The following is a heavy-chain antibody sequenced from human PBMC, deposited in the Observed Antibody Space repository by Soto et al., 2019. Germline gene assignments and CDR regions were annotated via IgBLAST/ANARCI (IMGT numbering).Heavy chain of an antibody. Sequence: GASVKVSCKASGYTFTSYGIHWVRQAPGQRLEWMGWINAANGDTKYSPKFQGRVTFTRDTPASTAYMELSSLRSEDTAVYYCVRRHVSATGIDWFDPWGQGTLVTVSS. CDR2: INAANGDT. D-gene: IGHD6-13*01. V-gene: IGHV1-3*01. CDR3: VRRHVSATGIDWFDP. CDR1: GYTFTSYG. J-gene: IGHJ5*02.